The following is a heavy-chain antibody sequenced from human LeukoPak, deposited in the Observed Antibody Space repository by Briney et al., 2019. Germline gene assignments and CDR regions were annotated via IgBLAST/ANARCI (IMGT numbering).Heavy chain of an antibody. Sequence: SETLSLTCTVSGGSISSYYWSWIRQPPGKGLEWIGYLYYSGSTNYNPSLKGRVTISVDTSKNQFSLKLSSVSAADTAVYYCARDGGATAYFDYWGQGTLVTVSS. J-gene: IGHJ4*02. D-gene: IGHD1-26*01. CDR2: LYYSGST. CDR3: ARDGGATAYFDY. CDR1: GGSISSYY. V-gene: IGHV4-59*01.